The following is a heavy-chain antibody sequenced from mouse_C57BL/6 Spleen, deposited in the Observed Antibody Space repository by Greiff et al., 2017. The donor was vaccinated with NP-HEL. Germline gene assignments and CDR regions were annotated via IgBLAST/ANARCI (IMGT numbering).Heavy chain of an antibody. CDR2: ISSGSSTI. V-gene: IGHV5-17*01. CDR3: ANHNWDY. J-gene: IGHJ2*01. CDR1: GFTFSDYG. D-gene: IGHD4-1*02. Sequence: EVQLVESGGGLVKPGGSLKLSCAASGFTFSDYGMHWVRQAPEKGLAWVAYISSGSSTISYAATVTGRFTISRDNAKNTLFLQMTSLRSEDTAMYYCANHNWDYWGQGTTLTVSS.